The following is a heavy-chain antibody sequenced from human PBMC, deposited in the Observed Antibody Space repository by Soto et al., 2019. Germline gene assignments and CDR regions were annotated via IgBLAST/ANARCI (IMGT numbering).Heavy chain of an antibody. CDR3: ARGLWRGFDY. CDR2: INHSGST. D-gene: IGHD1-1*01. CDR1: GGSFSGYY. Sequence: SETLSLTCAVYGGSFSGYYWSWIRQPPGKGLEWIGEINHSGSTNYNPSLKSRVTISVDTSKNQFSLKLSSVTAADTAVYYCARGLWRGFDYWGQGTLVTVSS. J-gene: IGHJ4*02. V-gene: IGHV4-34*01.